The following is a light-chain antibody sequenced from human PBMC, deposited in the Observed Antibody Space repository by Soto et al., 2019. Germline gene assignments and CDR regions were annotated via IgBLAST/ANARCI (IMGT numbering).Light chain of an antibody. V-gene: IGLV2-23*01. CDR2: EGT. CDR1: SSDVGAYNL. Sequence: QSVLTQPASVSGSPEQSITISCTGTSSDVGAYNLVSWYQQLPGKAPRLIIYEGTKRPSGISHRFSGSKSDNPGCLTISGLRAEDEAHYHCCSYAGSRTFVFGGGTKVTVL. CDR3: CSYAGSRTFV. J-gene: IGLJ2*01.